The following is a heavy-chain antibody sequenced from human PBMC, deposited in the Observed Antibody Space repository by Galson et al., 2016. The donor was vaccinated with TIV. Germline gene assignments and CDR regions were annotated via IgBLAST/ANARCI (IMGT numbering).Heavy chain of an antibody. J-gene: IGHJ5*02. Sequence: ETLSLTCTVSGGSLTFRSLYWGWIRQPPGKGLEWIGTIYYSGTTYYNPSLKSRITMTVDTSKNQVSLELSSLTAADTAVYYCARGGGWLTDHWGQGTLVTVSS. D-gene: IGHD5-24*01. V-gene: IGHV4-39*07. CDR3: ARGGGWLTDH. CDR2: IYYSGTT. CDR1: GGSLTFRSLY.